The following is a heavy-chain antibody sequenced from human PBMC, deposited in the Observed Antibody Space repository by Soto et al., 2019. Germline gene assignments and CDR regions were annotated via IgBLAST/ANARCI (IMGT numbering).Heavy chain of an antibody. D-gene: IGHD1-1*01. Sequence: PSQTLSLTCDISGTSVSSNSAAWNWIRQTPSRGLEWLGRTYYRSKWDINYTVSVISPITVNPDTSKNQISLQMNSVTPEDTAVYYCARGSWDDVTGHYYMDVWGKGTTVTVSS. J-gene: IGHJ6*03. V-gene: IGHV6-1*01. CDR3: ARGSWDDVTGHYYMDV. CDR1: GTSVSSNSAA. CDR2: TYYRSKWDI.